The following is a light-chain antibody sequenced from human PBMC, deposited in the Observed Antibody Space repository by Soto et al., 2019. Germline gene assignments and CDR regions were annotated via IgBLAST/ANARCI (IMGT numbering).Light chain of an antibody. CDR2: LDSDGSH. CDR3: QTWGTGIPVV. Sequence: QPVLTQSPSASASLGASVKLTCTLSSGHSSYAIAWHQQQPEKGPRYLMKLDSDGSHTKGDAIPDRFSGSSSGAERYLTLSSLQSEDEADYYCQTWGTGIPVVFGGGTKLTVL. V-gene: IGLV4-69*01. CDR1: SGHSSYA. J-gene: IGLJ2*01.